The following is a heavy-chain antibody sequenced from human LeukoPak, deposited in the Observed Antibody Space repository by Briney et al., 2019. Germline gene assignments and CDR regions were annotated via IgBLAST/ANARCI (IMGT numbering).Heavy chain of an antibody. CDR2: INRDGSRT. D-gene: IGHD1-26*01. J-gene: IGHJ4*02. CDR1: GFTFSNHW. CDR3: AEAVGATRY. V-gene: IGHV3-74*01. Sequence: PGGSLRLSCAASGFTFSNHWMHWVRQAPGKGLMWVSRINRDGSRTDYADSVKGRFTISRDDAKNTLYLQVNSLRAEDTAVYYCAEAVGATRYWGQGTLVTVSS.